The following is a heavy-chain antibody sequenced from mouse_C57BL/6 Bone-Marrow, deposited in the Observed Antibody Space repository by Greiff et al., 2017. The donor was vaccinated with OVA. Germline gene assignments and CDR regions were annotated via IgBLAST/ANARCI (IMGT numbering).Heavy chain of an antibody. D-gene: IGHD1-1*01. CDR1: GFSLTSYG. CDR3: ATSITTVVAPYAMDY. Sequence: QVQLKESGPGLVQPSQSLSITCTVSGFSLTSYGVHWVRQPPGKGLEWLGVIWSGGSTDYNAAFISRLSISKDNSKSQVFFKMNSLQADDTAIYYGATSITTVVAPYAMDYWGQGTSVTVSS. CDR2: IWSGGST. J-gene: IGHJ4*01. V-gene: IGHV2-4*01.